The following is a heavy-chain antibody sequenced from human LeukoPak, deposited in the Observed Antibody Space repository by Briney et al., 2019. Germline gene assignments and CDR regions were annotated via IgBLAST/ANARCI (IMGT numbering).Heavy chain of an antibody. CDR1: GGSISSGGYS. D-gene: IGHD3-10*01. CDR2: IYHSGST. CDR3: ARALTMVRGGDNWFDP. Sequence: PSQTLSLTCAVSGGSISSGGYSWSWIRQPPGKGLEWLGYIYHSGSTYYNPSLKSRVTISVDRSKNQFSLKLSSVTAADTAVYYCARALTMVRGGDNWFDPWGQGTLVTVSS. J-gene: IGHJ5*02. V-gene: IGHV4-30-2*01.